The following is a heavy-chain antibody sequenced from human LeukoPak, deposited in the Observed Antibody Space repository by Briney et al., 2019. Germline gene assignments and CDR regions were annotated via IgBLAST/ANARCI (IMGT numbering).Heavy chain of an antibody. CDR2: INPSGGST. CDR3: ARVDPTVVYDY. D-gene: IGHD4-23*01. V-gene: IGHV1-46*01. J-gene: IGHJ4*02. CDR1: GYTFTSYY. Sequence: GASVTVSCKASGYTFTSYYMHWVRQAPGQGLEWMGIINPSGGSTSYAQKFQGRVTMTRDMSTSTVYMELSSLRSEDTAVYYCARVDPTVVYDYWGQGTLVTVSS.